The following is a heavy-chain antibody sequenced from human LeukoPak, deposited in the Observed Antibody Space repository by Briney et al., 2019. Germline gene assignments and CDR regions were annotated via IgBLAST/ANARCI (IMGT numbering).Heavy chain of an antibody. D-gene: IGHD6-13*01. J-gene: IGHJ4*02. CDR1: GFTFSSYA. CDR3: ARVGKAAAGLDY. V-gene: IGHV3-30-3*01. CDR2: ISYDGSNK. Sequence: GGSLRLSCAASGFTFSSYAMHWVRQAPGKGLEWVAVISYDGSNKYYADSVKGRFTISRDNSKNTLYLQMNSLRAEDTAVYYCARVGKAAAGLDYWSQGTLVTVSS.